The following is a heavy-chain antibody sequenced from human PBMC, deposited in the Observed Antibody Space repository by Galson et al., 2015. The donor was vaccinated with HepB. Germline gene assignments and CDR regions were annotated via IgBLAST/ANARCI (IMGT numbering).Heavy chain of an antibody. J-gene: IGHJ4*02. V-gene: IGHV3-30*18. D-gene: IGHD6-19*01. CDR3: AKSRSSGWEFDF. Sequence: SLRLSCAASGLTVSSYGMHWVRQAPGKGLEGVAVISYDGSNKYYADSVKGRFTISRDNSKNTLYLQKNSLRAEDTAVYYCAKSRSSGWEFDFWGQGTLVTVSS. CDR1: GLTVSSYG. CDR2: ISYDGSNK.